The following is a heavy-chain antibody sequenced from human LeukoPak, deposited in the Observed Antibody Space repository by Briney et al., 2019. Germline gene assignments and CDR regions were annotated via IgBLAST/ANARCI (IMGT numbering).Heavy chain of an antibody. CDR2: INPNSGGT. Sequence: ASVKVSCKASGYTFTGFYMHWVRQAPGQGLEWMGWINPNSGGTNYAQKFQGRVTMTRDTSISTAYMELSRLRSDDTAVYYCARDRGGDYGDYFDYWGQGTLVTVSS. J-gene: IGHJ4*02. V-gene: IGHV1-2*02. CDR1: GYTFTGFY. CDR3: ARDRGGDYGDYFDY. D-gene: IGHD3-16*01.